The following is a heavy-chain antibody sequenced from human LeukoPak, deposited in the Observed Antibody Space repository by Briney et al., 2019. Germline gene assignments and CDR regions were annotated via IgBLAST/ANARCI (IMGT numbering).Heavy chain of an antibody. CDR1: GFAFDDFA. Sequence: PGGSLRLSCTTSGFAFDDFAMSWVRQPAGKGLEWVGFIRRRAYGGAAEYAAPVKGRFIISRDDSKGIAYLQMNSLKTEDTAVYYCSRNGLVDFDYWGRDPGSSSPQ. CDR2: IRRRAYGGAA. CDR3: SRNGLVDFDY. J-gene: IGHJ4*02. V-gene: IGHV3-49*04.